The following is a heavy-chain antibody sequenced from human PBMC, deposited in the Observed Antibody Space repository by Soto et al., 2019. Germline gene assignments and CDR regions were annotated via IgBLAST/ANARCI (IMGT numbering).Heavy chain of an antibody. D-gene: IGHD2-2*01. CDR3: AKNGQAEPAAPDYYYYYMDV. Sequence: PGGSLRLSCAASGFTFSSYWMHWVRQAPGKGLVWVSRINSDGSSTYYADSVKGRFTISRDNSKNTLYLQMNSLRAEDTAVYYCAKNGQAEPAAPDYYYYYMDVWGKGTTVTVSS. J-gene: IGHJ6*03. V-gene: IGHV3-74*01. CDR2: INSDGSST. CDR1: GFTFSSYW.